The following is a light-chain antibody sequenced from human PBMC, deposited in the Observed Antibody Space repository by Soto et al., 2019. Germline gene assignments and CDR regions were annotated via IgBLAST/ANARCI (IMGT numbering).Light chain of an antibody. CDR3: QQYGSSPLT. J-gene: IGKJ4*01. Sequence: VVTECRCTRSLSQWERATLSCRASQSVSSSYLAWYQQKPGQAPRLLIYGASSRATGIPDRFSGSGSGTDFTLTISRLEPEDFAEYYCQQYGSSPLTFGGGTKVDI. V-gene: IGKV3-20*01. CDR1: QSVSSSY. CDR2: GAS.